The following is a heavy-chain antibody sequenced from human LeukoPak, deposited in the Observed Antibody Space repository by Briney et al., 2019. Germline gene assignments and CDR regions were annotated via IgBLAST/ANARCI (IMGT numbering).Heavy chain of an antibody. CDR3: ANLPYNWNEYFDDY. J-gene: IGHJ4*02. Sequence: PGGSLRLSCAASGFTFTNYGMHWVRQAPGKGLGWVAYIASDGNYRDYVDSVRGRFTVSRDNSKNTLYLQMDSLRAEDTAVYYCANLPYNWNEYFDDYWGQGTLVTVSS. V-gene: IGHV3-30*02. CDR1: GFTFTNYG. D-gene: IGHD1-1*01. CDR2: IASDGNYR.